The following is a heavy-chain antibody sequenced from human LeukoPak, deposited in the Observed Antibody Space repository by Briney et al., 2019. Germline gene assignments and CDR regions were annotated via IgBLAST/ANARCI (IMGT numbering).Heavy chain of an antibody. CDR2: ITNSSSYT. Sequence: GGSLRLSCAASGFTFSDYYMSWIRQAPGKGLEWVSYITNSSSYTGYADSVKGRFTVSRDNAKSSVFLQMNSLRAEDTAVYYCARVGGHCTSTSCPPPDYWGQGTLVTVSS. V-gene: IGHV3-11*06. CDR1: GFTFSDYY. J-gene: IGHJ4*02. CDR3: ARVGGHCTSTSCPPPDY. D-gene: IGHD2-2*01.